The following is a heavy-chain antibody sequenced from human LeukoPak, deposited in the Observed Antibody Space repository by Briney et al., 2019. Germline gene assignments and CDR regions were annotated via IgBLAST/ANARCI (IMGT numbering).Heavy chain of an antibody. V-gene: IGHV3-48*02. D-gene: IGHD1-26*01. CDR2: ITASGTAM. J-gene: IGHJ4*02. CDR1: GFTFSSYS. Sequence: GGSLRLSCAASGFTFSSYSMNRVRQAPGKGLEWASHITASGTAMFYADSVKGRFTISRDNAKNSLYLQMNSLRDEDTAVYYCASSGSYRFDYWGQGTLVTVSS. CDR3: ASSGSYRFDY.